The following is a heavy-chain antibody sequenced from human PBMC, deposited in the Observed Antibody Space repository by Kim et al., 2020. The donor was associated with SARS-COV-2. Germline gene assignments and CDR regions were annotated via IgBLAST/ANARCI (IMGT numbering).Heavy chain of an antibody. J-gene: IGHJ6*02. CDR2: IDPSGSYT. D-gene: IGHD6-19*01. CDR1: GYSFTSYW. V-gene: IGHV5-10-1*01. CDR3: ARLAVAGTRNYYYGMDV. Sequence: GESLKISCKGSGYSFTSYWISWVRQMPGKGLEWMGTIDPSGSYTNYSPSFQGHVTISADKSISTAYLQWSSLKASDTAMYYCARLAVAGTRNYYYGMDVWGQGTTVTVSS.